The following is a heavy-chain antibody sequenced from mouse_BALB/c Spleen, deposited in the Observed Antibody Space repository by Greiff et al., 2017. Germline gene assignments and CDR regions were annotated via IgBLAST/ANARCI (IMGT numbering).Heavy chain of an antibody. CDR3: ALIYDGYHEGCAY. CDR2: ISYDGSN. CDR1: GYSITSGYY. Sequence: DVKLQETGPGLVKPSQSLSLTRSVTGYSITSGYYWTWIRQFPGNKLEWMGYISYDGSNNYNPSLKNRISITRDTSKNQFFLKLNSVTTEDTATYYCALIYDGYHEGCAYWGQGTLVTVSA. J-gene: IGHJ3*01. V-gene: IGHV3-6*02. D-gene: IGHD2-3*01.